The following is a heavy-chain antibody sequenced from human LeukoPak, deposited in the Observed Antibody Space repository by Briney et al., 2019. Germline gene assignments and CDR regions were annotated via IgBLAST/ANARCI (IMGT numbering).Heavy chain of an antibody. CDR2: ISAYNGNT. J-gene: IGHJ4*02. V-gene: IGHV1-18*01. Sequence: ASVKVSCKASGYTFTSYGISWVRQAPGQGLEWMGWISAYNGNTNYAQKLQGRVSMTTDTSTSTAYMELRSLRSDDTAAYYCARVGYDFWSGYYLPTWALIDYWGQGTLVTVSS. CDR1: GYTFTSYG. CDR3: ARVGYDFWSGYYLPTWALIDY. D-gene: IGHD3-3*01.